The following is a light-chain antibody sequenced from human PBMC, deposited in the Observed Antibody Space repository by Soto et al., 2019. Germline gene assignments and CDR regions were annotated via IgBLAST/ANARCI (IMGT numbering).Light chain of an antibody. CDR1: QSVSSR. CDR2: GAS. V-gene: IGKV3-20*01. J-gene: IGKJ5*01. Sequence: IVLTQSPCTLSSSPWERATLSFRASQSVSSRLAWYQQKPGQAPRLLISGASSRATGIPDRFSGSGSATDFTLTISRLEPEDFALYYCQQYGSSPITFGQGTRLEI. CDR3: QQYGSSPIT.